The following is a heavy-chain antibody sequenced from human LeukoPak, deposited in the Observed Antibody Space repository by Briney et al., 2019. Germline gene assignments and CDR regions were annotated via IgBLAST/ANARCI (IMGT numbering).Heavy chain of an antibody. CDR3: ARVWGLAVAGGEIEY. J-gene: IGHJ4*02. CDR1: GFNFNFYS. Sequence: GGSLRLSCAASGFNFNFYSMNWVRQAPGKGLEWVAVISYDGSNKYYADSVKGRFTISRDNAKSSLYLQMNSLRDEDTAVYYCARVWGLAVAGGEIEYWGQGTLVTVSS. V-gene: IGHV3-30*03. CDR2: ISYDGSNK. D-gene: IGHD6-13*01.